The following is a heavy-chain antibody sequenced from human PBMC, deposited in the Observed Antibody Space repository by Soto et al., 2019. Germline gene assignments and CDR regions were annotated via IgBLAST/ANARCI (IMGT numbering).Heavy chain of an antibody. V-gene: IGHV3-30-3*01. D-gene: IGHD4-17*01. J-gene: IGHJ6*02. CDR1: VFTFNIYA. Sequence: GSLRLSCAASVFTFNIYALNWVRQAPGKGLEWVAVISFDGTKKYYSDSVKGRFTISRDNLKNTLYLQMNNLRVEDAALYFCAREDDYGYRYINYGLDVWGQGTTVTVSS. CDR3: AREDDYGYRYINYGLDV. CDR2: ISFDGTKK.